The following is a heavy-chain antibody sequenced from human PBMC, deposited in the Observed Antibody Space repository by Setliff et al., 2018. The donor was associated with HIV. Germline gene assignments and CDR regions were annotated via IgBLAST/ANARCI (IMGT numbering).Heavy chain of an antibody. CDR2: IHTSGNT. V-gene: IGHV4-4*07. CDR1: GHSISGYY. D-gene: IGHD5-12*01. J-gene: IGHJ3*02. Sequence: PSETLSLTCSVSGHSISGYYWSWIRQPAGRGLEWIGRIHTSGNTNYNPSLRGRVTMSVDMSKNQFSLKLTSVSAADMAVYYCARDRIEFVAEDPHDVFDIWGRGTLVTVSS. CDR3: ARDRIEFVAEDPHDVFDI.